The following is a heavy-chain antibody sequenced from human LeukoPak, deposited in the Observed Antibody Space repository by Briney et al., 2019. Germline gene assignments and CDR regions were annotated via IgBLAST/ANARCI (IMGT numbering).Heavy chain of an antibody. V-gene: IGHV4-34*01. CDR2: INHSGST. J-gene: IGHJ4*02. CDR1: GGSFSGYY. CDR3: ARLKMGSGYYSDY. D-gene: IGHD3-22*01. Sequence: SETLSLTCAVYGGSFSGYYWSWIRQPPGKGLEWIGEINHSGSTNYNPSLKSRVTISVDTSKNQFSLKLSSVTAADTAVYYCARLKMGSGYYSDYWGQGTLVTVSS.